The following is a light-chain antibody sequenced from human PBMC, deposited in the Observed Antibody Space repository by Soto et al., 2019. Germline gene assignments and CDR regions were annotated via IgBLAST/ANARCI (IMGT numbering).Light chain of an antibody. J-gene: IGLJ2*01. CDR3: ISYAGSNKPA. CDR1: SSDVGGYNY. Sequence: QSALTQPPSASGSPGQSVAISCSGTSSDVGGYNYVSWYQQHPGKAPKLMIYDVNKRPSGVPDRFSGSKSDNTASLTVSGLQAEDEADYYCISYAGSNKPAFGGGTKVTVL. CDR2: DVN. V-gene: IGLV2-8*01.